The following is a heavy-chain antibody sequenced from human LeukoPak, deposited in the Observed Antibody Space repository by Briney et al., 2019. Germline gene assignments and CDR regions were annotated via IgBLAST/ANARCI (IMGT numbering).Heavy chain of an antibody. CDR1: GGSISRSSYY. CDR3: ARWLLLGDYFDY. V-gene: IGHV4-39*01. J-gene: IGHJ4*02. Sequence: SETLSLTCTVSGGSISRSSYYWGWVRQPPGKGLEWIGSIYYSGSTYYNPSLKSRLTMSVDTSKNQFSLKLSSVTAADTAVYYCARWLLLGDYFDYWGQGTLVTVSS. D-gene: IGHD3-22*01. CDR2: IYYSGST.